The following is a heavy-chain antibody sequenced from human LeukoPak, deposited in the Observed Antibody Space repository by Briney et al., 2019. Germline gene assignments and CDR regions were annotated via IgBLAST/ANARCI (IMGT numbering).Heavy chain of an antibody. V-gene: IGHV3-30*03. CDR1: GFTLSSYG. CDR3: ARGRKSPSIAAWTFGSPNWFDP. D-gene: IGHD6-6*01. CDR2: ISYDGSNK. Sequence: GRSLRLSCAASGFTLSSYGMHWVRQAPGKGLEWVAVISYDGSNKYYADSVKGRFTISRDNSKNTLYLQMNSLRAEDTAVYYCARGRKSPSIAAWTFGSPNWFDPWGQGTLVTVSS. J-gene: IGHJ5*02.